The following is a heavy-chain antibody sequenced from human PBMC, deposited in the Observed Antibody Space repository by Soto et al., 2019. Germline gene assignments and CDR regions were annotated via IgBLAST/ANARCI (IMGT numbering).Heavy chain of an antibody. V-gene: IGHV3-23*01. CDR3: AKVESYDFWGGYDYYDYSHYGMDV. CDR2: ISGPGGRT. Sequence: HLLESGGGLVQPGGSPRLSCAASEFTFNNYAMTWVRQTPGKGLEWVAGISGPGGRTYYADSVKGRFTISRDNSKNTLFLQMNGLRGEDTAVYYCAKVESYDFWGGYDYYDYSHYGMDVWGQGTTVTVSS. J-gene: IGHJ6*02. D-gene: IGHD3-3*01. CDR1: EFTFNNYA.